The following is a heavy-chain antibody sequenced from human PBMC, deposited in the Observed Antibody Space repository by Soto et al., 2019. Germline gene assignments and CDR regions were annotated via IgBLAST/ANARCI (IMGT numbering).Heavy chain of an antibody. CDR2: IRSKAYGGTT. CDR3: TRSTSLAAAAFDY. D-gene: IGHD6-25*01. CDR1: GFTFGDYA. J-gene: IGHJ4*02. Sequence: GGSLRLSCTASGFTFGDYAMSWFRQAPGKGLEWVGFIRSKAYGGTTEYAASVKGRFTISRDDSKSIAYLQMNSLKTEDTAVYYCTRSTSLAAAAFDYWGQGTLVTVSS. V-gene: IGHV3-49*03.